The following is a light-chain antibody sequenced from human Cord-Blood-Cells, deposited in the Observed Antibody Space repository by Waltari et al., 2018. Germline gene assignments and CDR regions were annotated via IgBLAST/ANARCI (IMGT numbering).Light chain of an antibody. CDR1: ALPKHY. CDR3: QSADSSGTYVV. Sequence: SYELTQPPSVSVSPGQTARITCSGDALPKHYAYWYQRKPGKAPVLVIYKDSGRPSGIPGRFSGSSSGTTVTLTISGVQAEDEADYYCQSADSSGTYVVFGGGTKLTVL. J-gene: IGLJ2*01. CDR2: KDS. V-gene: IGLV3-25*03.